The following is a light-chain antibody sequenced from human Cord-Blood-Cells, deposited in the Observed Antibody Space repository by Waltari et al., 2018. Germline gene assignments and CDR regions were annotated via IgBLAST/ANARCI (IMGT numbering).Light chain of an antibody. Sequence: QSALTQPASVSGSPGQSIPISCTGTSSDVGGYNYVSCYQQPPGKAPKHMIYDVSNRPSGFSNRFSGSKSGNTASLTISGLQAEDEADYYCSSYTSSSTWVFGGGTKLTVL. J-gene: IGLJ3*02. CDR1: SSDVGGYNY. CDR3: SSYTSSSTWV. V-gene: IGLV2-14*03. CDR2: DVS.